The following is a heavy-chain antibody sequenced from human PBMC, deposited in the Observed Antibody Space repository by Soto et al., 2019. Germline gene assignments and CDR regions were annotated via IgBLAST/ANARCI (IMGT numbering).Heavy chain of an antibody. J-gene: IGHJ4*02. Sequence: EVQLLESGGGLVQPGGSLRLSCAASGFTFSSYAMSWVRQAPGKGLEWVSAISGSGGSTYYADSVKGRFTISRDNSKNTLYLQMNSLRAEDTAVYYCAKRPLDLAATLDYGDSLFDYWGQGTLVTVSS. D-gene: IGHD4-17*01. CDR2: ISGSGGST. CDR3: AKRPLDLAATLDYGDSLFDY. V-gene: IGHV3-23*01. CDR1: GFTFSSYA.